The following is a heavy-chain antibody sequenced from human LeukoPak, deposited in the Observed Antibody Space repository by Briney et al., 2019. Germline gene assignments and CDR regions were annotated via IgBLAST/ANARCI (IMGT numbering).Heavy chain of an antibody. CDR3: ARSHSVWTSFDY. V-gene: IGHV4-59*13. CDR2: IYYSGST. J-gene: IGHJ4*02. CDR1: GGSISSYY. Sequence: PSETLSLTCTVSGGSISSYYWSWIRQPQGKGLEWIGYIYYSGSTNYNPSLKSRVTISVDTSKNQFSLKLSSVTAADTAVYYCARSHSVWTSFDYWGEGTPVTVSS. D-gene: IGHD3/OR15-3a*01.